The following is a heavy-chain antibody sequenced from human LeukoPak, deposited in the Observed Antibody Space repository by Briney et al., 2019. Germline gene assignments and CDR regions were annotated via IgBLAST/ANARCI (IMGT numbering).Heavy chain of an antibody. CDR1: GFTFSNYA. CDR2: IYDSGST. CDR3: ARHYGP. V-gene: IGHV4-39*01. Sequence: PGGSLRLSCAASGFTFSNYAMYWIRQPPGKGLEWIGSIYDSGSTYYNPSLKSRVTISVDTSKNQFSLKLNSVTAADTAVYYCARHYGPWGQGTLVTVSS. J-gene: IGHJ5*02. D-gene: IGHD3-10*01.